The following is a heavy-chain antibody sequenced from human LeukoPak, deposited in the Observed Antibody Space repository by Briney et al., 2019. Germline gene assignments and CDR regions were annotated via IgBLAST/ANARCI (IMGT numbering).Heavy chain of an antibody. D-gene: IGHD7-27*01. CDR1: GFTVSTNY. Sequence: PGGSLRLSCAASGFTVSTNYLSWVRQAPGKGLEWVAVISYDGSNKYYADSVKGRFTISRDNSKNTLYLQMNSLRAEDTAVYYCARDPDQTGYFDYWGQGTLVTVSS. V-gene: IGHV3-30*03. CDR3: ARDPDQTGYFDY. J-gene: IGHJ4*02. CDR2: ISYDGSNK.